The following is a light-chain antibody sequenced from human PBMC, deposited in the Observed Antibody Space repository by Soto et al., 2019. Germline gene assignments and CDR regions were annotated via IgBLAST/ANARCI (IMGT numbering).Light chain of an antibody. CDR2: EAS. V-gene: IGKV1-39*01. Sequence: DIQMTQSPSSLSASVGDRVTITCRASQSISNYLNWYQQKPGKAPKLLIYEASSLPSGVPSRFSGSGSGTDFTLTISSLQPEDFASYYCQQSSSTPLTFGGGTKVDIK. CDR3: QQSSSTPLT. J-gene: IGKJ4*01. CDR1: QSISNY.